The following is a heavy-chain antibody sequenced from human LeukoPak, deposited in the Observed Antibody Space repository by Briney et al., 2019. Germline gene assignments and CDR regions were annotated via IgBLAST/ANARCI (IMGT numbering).Heavy chain of an antibody. D-gene: IGHD5-12*01. J-gene: IGHJ6*02. CDR1: GGSISSYY. Sequence: SETLSLTCTVSGGSISSYYWSWIRQPAGKGLEWIGRIYTSGSTNYNPSLKSRVTISVDTSKNQFSLKLSSVTAADTAVYYCAMGIVATTIPSYYYYGMDVWGQGTTVTVSS. CDR3: AMGIVATTIPSYYYYGMDV. V-gene: IGHV4-4*07. CDR2: IYTSGST.